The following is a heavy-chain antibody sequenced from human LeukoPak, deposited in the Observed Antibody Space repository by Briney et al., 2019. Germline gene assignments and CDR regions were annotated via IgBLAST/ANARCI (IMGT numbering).Heavy chain of an antibody. J-gene: IGHJ1*01. Sequence: SVTVSCKASGGTFSSYVISWVRQAPGQGPEWMGGITPMFGTAKYAQKFQGRVTITADESTSTAYMELSSLRSEDTAVYYCARDSSDFRSLIPHWGQGTLVTVSS. CDR2: ITPMFGTA. D-gene: IGHD3-3*01. V-gene: IGHV1-69*13. CDR3: ARDSSDFRSLIPH. CDR1: GGTFSSYV.